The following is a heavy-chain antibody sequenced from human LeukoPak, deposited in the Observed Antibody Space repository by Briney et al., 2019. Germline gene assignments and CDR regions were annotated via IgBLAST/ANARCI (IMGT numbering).Heavy chain of an antibody. D-gene: IGHD3-10*01. Sequence: SETLSLTCTVSGGSISSGRYYWSWIRQPAGKGLEWIGRIYTGGSTNYNPSLKSRVTISVDTSKNQFSLKLSSVIAADTAVYYCARAAMVRGISRDYYYMDVWGKGTTVTISS. CDR1: GGSISSGRYY. J-gene: IGHJ6*03. V-gene: IGHV4-61*02. CDR2: IYTGGST. CDR3: ARAAMVRGISRDYYYMDV.